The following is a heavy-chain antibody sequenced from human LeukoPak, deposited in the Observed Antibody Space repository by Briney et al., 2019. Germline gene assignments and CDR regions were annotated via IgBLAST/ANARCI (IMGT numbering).Heavy chain of an antibody. CDR2: IIPIFGTA. Sequence: SVKVSCKASGGTFSSYAISWVRQAPGQGLEWMGGIIPIFGTANYAQKFQGRVTITADESTSTAYMELSSLRSEDAAVYYCARVSSGWGAPEYFQHWGQGTLVTVSS. D-gene: IGHD6-19*01. J-gene: IGHJ1*01. CDR3: ARVSSGWGAPEYFQH. V-gene: IGHV1-69*01. CDR1: GGTFSSYA.